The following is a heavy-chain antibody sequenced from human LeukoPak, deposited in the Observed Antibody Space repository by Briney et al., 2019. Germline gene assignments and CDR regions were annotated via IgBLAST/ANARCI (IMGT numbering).Heavy chain of an antibody. CDR3: VRARSGDFDY. J-gene: IGHJ4*02. CDR1: GFTFSDYW. Sequence: GGALRLSCAASGFTFSDYWMHWVRQAPGKGLVWVARINGDGSSTSYADSVKGRFAISRDNAKNTLDLQMSSLRAEDTAVYYCVRARSGDFDYWGQGTLVTVSS. V-gene: IGHV3-74*01. CDR2: INGDGSST. D-gene: IGHD3-16*01.